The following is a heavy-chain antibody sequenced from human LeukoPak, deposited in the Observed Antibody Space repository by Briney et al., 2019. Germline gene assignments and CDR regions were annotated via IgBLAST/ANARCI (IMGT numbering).Heavy chain of an antibody. D-gene: IGHD4-17*01. Sequence: ASVKVSCKASGYTFTSYDNNWVRQATGQGLEWMGWMNPNSGNTGYAQKFQGRVTMTRNTSISTAYMELSSLRSEDTAVYYCARFIIDYGDFEPYFDYWGQGTLVTVSS. V-gene: IGHV1-8*01. CDR2: MNPNSGNT. J-gene: IGHJ4*02. CDR3: ARFIIDYGDFEPYFDY. CDR1: GYTFTSYD.